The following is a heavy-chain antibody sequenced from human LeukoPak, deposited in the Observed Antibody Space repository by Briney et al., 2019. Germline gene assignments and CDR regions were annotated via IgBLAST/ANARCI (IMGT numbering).Heavy chain of an antibody. V-gene: IGHV4-59*01. D-gene: IGHD2-21*02. J-gene: IGHJ4*02. CDR1: DGSINNYY. CDR3: ARGGSGDAFDY. CDR2: VYYTGNT. Sequence: PSETLSLTCTVSDGSINNYYWSWIRQPPGKGLEWIGYVYYTGNTNYSPSLKSRGTISVDTSKNQFSLKLRSVTAADTAVYYCARGGSGDAFDYWGKGTLVIVSS.